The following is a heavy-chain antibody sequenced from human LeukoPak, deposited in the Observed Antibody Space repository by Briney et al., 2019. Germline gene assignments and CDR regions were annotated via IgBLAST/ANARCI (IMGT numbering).Heavy chain of an antibody. J-gene: IGHJ6*02. CDR2: IKQDGSDQ. D-gene: IGHD6-25*01. V-gene: IGHV3-7*01. Sequence: GGSLRLSCAASGFIFSGYWMTWVRQAPGKGLEWVASIKQDGSDQHYVEAVKGRCTISRDNAKNSLYLQMNNLRADDTAVYYCAKNIAAPGRDSYYLYGMDVWGQGTTVTVSS. CDR1: GFIFSGYW. CDR3: AKNIAAPGRDSYYLYGMDV.